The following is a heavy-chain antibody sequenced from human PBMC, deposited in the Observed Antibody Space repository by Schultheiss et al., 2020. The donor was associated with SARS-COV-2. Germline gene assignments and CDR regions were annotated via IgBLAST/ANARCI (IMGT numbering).Heavy chain of an antibody. CDR2: IGTAGDP. CDR1: GFTFSSYD. Sequence: GGSLRLSCAASGFTFSSYDMHWVRQATGKGLEWVSAIGTAGDPYYPGSVKGRFTISRENAKNSLFLQMNTLRAGDTTVYYCARQDSSGSPGFDYWGQGTLVTVSS. V-gene: IGHV3-13*05. D-gene: IGHD6-19*01. CDR3: ARQDSSGSPGFDY. J-gene: IGHJ4*02.